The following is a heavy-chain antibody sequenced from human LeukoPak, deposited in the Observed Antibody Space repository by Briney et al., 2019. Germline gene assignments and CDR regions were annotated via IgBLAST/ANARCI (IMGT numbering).Heavy chain of an antibody. CDR2: IYYSGST. CDR3: ARPLYYYDSSGFGAFDI. D-gene: IGHD3-22*01. J-gene: IGHJ3*02. CDR1: GDSIRSYH. V-gene: IGHV4-59*08. Sequence: SETLSLTCTVSGDSIRSYHWTWIRQPPGGGLEWIGYIYYSGSTNYNPSLKSRVTISVDTSKNQFSLKLSSVTAADTAVYYCARPLYYYDSSGFGAFDIWGQGTMVTVSS.